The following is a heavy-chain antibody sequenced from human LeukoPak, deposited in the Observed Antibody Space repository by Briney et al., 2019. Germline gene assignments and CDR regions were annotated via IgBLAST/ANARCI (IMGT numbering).Heavy chain of an antibody. J-gene: IGHJ6*03. Sequence: PSETLSLTCTVSGGSISSYYWSWIRQPPGKGLEWIGYIYYSGSTNYNPSLKSRVTISVDTSKNQFSLQLNSVTPEDTAVYYCARDPGYYYYMDVWGKGTTVTVSS. CDR3: ARDPGYYYYMDV. CDR2: IYYSGST. V-gene: IGHV4-59*12. CDR1: GGSISSYY.